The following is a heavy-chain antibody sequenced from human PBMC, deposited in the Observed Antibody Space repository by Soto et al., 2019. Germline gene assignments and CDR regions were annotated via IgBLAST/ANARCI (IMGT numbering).Heavy chain of an antibody. CDR1: GYTFTSYA. CDR3: ARVLPPFDP. J-gene: IGHJ5*02. CDR2: INAYNGNT. V-gene: IGHV1-18*01. Sequence: ASVKVSCNASGYTFTSYAMHWVRQAPGQGLEWMGWINAYNGNTNYAQKLQGRVTMTTDTSTSTAYMELRSLRSDDTAVYYCARVLPPFDPWGQGTLVTVSS.